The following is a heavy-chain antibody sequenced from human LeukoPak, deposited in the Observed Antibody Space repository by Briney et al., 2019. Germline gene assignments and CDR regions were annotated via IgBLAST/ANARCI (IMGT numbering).Heavy chain of an antibody. V-gene: IGHV1-2*06. CDR2: INPNSGAT. CDR3: VPTTASGWMYYFDY. CDR1: GYTFTNYY. J-gene: IGHJ4*02. D-gene: IGHD6-19*01. Sequence: ASVKVSCKASGYTFTNYYMHWVRQAPGQGLEWMGRINPNSGATNYAQKFQGRVTMTRDTSISTAYMELSRLTSDDTAVYYCVPTTASGWMYYFDYWGQGTRVTVSS.